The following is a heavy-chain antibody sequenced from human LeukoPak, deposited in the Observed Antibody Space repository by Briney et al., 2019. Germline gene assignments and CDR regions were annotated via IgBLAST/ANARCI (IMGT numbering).Heavy chain of an antibody. Sequence: SVKVSCKASGGTFSSYAISWVRQAPGQGLEWMGGIIPIFGTANYAQKFQGRVTITADESTSTAYMELSSLRSEDTAVYYCARVHDYSNYEINWFDPWGQGTLVTVS. D-gene: IGHD4-11*01. CDR3: ARVHDYSNYEINWFDP. CDR1: GGTFSSYA. CDR2: IIPIFGTA. J-gene: IGHJ5*02. V-gene: IGHV1-69*13.